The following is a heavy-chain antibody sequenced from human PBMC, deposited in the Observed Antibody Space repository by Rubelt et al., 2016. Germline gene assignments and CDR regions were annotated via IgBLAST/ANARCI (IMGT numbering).Heavy chain of an antibody. J-gene: IGHJ4*02. CDR3: ARESDLGDY. CDR2: IYYSGST. D-gene: IGHD3-16*01. CDR1: GGSISSSSYY. V-gene: IGHV4-39*07. Sequence: QLQLQESGPGLVKPSETLSLTCTVSGGSISSSSYYWGWIRQPPGKGLEWIGSIYYSGSTYYNPSLKSRVTIQVETSKNQFSLKLSSVTAADTAVYYCARESDLGDYWGQGTLVTVSS.